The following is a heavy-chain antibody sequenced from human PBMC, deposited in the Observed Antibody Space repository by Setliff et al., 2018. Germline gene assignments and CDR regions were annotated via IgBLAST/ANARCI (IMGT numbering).Heavy chain of an antibody. D-gene: IGHD3-10*01. V-gene: IGHV4-59*08. CDR1: GGSISSYY. J-gene: IGHJ4*02. CDR3: GRIAYGSVSYYFDY. CDR2: IYYSGST. Sequence: SETLSLTCTVSGGSISSYYWSWIRQPPGKGLEWIGYIYYSGSTNYNPSLKSRVTIAVDTSKDQFSLNLSSVTAADTAVYYCGRIAYGSVSYYFDYWGQGTLVTVS.